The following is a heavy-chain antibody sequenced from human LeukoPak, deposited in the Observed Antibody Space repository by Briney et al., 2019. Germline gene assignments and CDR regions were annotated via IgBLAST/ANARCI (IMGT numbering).Heavy chain of an antibody. CDR3: ARGQYYDILSNWFDP. D-gene: IGHD3-9*01. J-gene: IGHJ5*02. V-gene: IGHV4-39*07. Sequence: SETLSLTCTVSGDSISSSSYYWGWIRQPPGKGLEWIGSIYYSGSTYYNSSLKSRVTISVDTSKNQFSLKLSSVTAADTAVYYCARGQYYDILSNWFDPWGQGTLVTVSS. CDR2: IYYSGST. CDR1: GDSISSSSYY.